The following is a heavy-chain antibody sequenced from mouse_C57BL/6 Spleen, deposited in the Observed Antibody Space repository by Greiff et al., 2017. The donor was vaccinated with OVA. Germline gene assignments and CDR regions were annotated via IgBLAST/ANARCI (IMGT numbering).Heavy chain of an antibody. CDR1: GYTFTSYW. CDR3: ARVGITFYYFDY. J-gene: IGHJ2*01. CDR2: IDPSDSET. D-gene: IGHD1-1*01. V-gene: IGHV1-52*01. Sequence: VQLQQPGAELVRPGSSVKLSCKASGYTFTSYWMHWVKQRPIQGLEWIGNIDPSDSETHYNQKFKDKATLTVDKSSSTAYMQLSSLTSEDSAVYYCARVGITFYYFDYWGQGTTLTVSS.